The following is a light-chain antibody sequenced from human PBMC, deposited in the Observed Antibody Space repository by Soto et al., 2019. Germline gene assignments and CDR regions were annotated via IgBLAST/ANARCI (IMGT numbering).Light chain of an antibody. V-gene: IGLV2-23*02. CDR1: GGDVGNYDL. J-gene: IGLJ3*02. CDR3: CSYAGSYNLEV. CDR2: DVN. Sequence: QSALTQPASVSGSPGQSITISCAGSGGDVGNYDLLSWYQQMPGKAPKLIIYDVNKRPSGVPDRFSGSKSGSSASLTISGLQPEDEADYYCCSYAGSYNLEVFGGGTKLTVL.